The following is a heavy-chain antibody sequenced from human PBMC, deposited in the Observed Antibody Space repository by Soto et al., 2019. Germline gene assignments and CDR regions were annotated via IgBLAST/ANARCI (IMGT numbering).Heavy chain of an antibody. CDR3: AREMTIFGVAPGGGVDV. V-gene: IGHV4-30-2*01. J-gene: IGHJ6*02. CDR1: GGSINTFDFS. CDR2: IYQSGRT. Sequence: SETLFLTCAVSGGSINTFDFSWSWIRQPPGRGLEWIGSIYQSGRTYYIPSLKSRVTMSLEKSKNQFSLKINSVVAADTAIYYCAREMTIFGVAPGGGVDVWGQGTTVTVSS. D-gene: IGHD3-3*01.